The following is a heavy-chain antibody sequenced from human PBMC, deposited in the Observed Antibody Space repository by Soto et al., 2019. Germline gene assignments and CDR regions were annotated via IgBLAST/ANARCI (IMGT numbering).Heavy chain of an antibody. J-gene: IGHJ4*02. D-gene: IGHD4-4*01. CDR2: IFWTNDV. Sequence: QITLKESGPTLVKPTQTLTLTCTLSGFSLRSPGVGVGWIRQTPGKALEWLALIFWTNDVRYSPSLRSRLTITKDTSKNQVVLTMTHVDPVDTGTYYCTHRRNVDSDSDAEFDYWGQGTLVSVSS. V-gene: IGHV2-5*01. CDR1: GFSLRSPGVG. CDR3: THRRNVDSDSDAEFDY.